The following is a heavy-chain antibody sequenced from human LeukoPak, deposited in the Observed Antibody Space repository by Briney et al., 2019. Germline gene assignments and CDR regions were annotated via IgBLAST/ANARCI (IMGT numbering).Heavy chain of an antibody. Sequence: ASVKVSCKASGYTFTTYGITWVRQAPGQGLEWMGWISIDSGNTNYAQKFQGRVTMTTDTSTSMAYMELRSLTSDDTAVYYCARQGGLFRWELLWYFDLWGRGTLVTVSS. D-gene: IGHD1-26*01. V-gene: IGHV1-18*01. CDR2: ISIDSGNT. CDR3: ARQGGLFRWELLWYFDL. J-gene: IGHJ2*01. CDR1: GYTFTTYG.